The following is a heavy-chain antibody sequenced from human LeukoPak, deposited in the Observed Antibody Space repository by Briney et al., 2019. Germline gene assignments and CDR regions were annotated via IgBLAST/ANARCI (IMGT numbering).Heavy chain of an antibody. V-gene: IGHV1-2*02. CDR1: GYTFTGYY. CDR3: ARAPKNDAYDI. CDR2: INPNSGDT. J-gene: IGHJ3*02. Sequence: ASVKISCKASGYTFTGYYIHWVRQAPGQGLEWVAWINPNSGDTHYAQNFQGRVTMTRDTSISTASMDLSRLRSDDTAVYYCARAPKNDAYDIWGQGTTVTVSS.